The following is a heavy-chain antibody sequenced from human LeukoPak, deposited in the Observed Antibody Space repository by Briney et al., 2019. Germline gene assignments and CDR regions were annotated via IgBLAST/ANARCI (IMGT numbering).Heavy chain of an antibody. Sequence: PGGSLRLSCAASGFSFSSENMNWVRQAPGKGPEWISWITGSGSGIIYADSVKGRFTISRDNAKNSLFLQMNSLRVEDTAVSYCARDKDYGFTYWGQGTLVTVSS. CDR2: ITGSGSGI. CDR3: ARDKDYGFTY. D-gene: IGHD4-17*01. J-gene: IGHJ4*02. V-gene: IGHV3-48*01. CDR1: GFSFSSEN.